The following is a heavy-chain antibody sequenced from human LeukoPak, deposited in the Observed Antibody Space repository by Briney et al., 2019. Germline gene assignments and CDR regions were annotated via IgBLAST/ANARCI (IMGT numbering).Heavy chain of an antibody. V-gene: IGHV1-2*02. CDR2: INPNSGGT. D-gene: IGHD6-13*01. Sequence: GASVKVSCTPSGYTFTGYYLHWVRQSPGQRLEWMGWINPNSGGTNYAQKFQGRVTMTRDTSISTAYMELSRLRSDDTAVYYCAREPLFGAAAATVDYWGQGPRVTVSS. CDR1: GYTFTGYY. CDR3: AREPLFGAAAATVDY. J-gene: IGHJ4*02.